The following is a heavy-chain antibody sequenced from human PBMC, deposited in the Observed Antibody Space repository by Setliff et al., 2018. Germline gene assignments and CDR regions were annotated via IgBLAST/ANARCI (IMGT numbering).Heavy chain of an antibody. CDR3: ARGGDYCGGECYIPPPDSY. Sequence: GGSLRLSCAASGFTFSNYAMYWVRPAPGKGLEWAAIISYDGGQKLYGDSVKGRFTISRDNSKNTLYLQMNSLRSEDTAVYYCARGGDYCGGECYIPPPDSYWGQGTLVTVSS. CDR1: GFTFSNYA. J-gene: IGHJ4*02. V-gene: IGHV3-30*03. D-gene: IGHD2-21*01. CDR2: ISYDGGQK.